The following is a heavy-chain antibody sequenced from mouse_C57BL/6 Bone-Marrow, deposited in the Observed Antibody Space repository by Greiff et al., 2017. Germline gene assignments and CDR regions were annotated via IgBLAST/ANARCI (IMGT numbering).Heavy chain of an antibody. CDR3: AGYYYGSSYPLAMDY. J-gene: IGHJ4*01. CDR2: IYPGSGST. V-gene: IGHV1-55*01. D-gene: IGHD1-1*01. Sequence: QVQLKQPGAELVKPGASVKMSCKASGYTFTSYWITWVKQRPGQGLEWIGDIYPGSGSTNYNEKFKSKATLTVDTSSSTAYMQLSSLTSEDSAVYYCAGYYYGSSYPLAMDYWGQGTSVTVSS. CDR1: GYTFTSYW.